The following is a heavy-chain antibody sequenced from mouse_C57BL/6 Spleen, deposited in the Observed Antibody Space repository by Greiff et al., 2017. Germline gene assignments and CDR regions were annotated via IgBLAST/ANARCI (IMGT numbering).Heavy chain of an antibody. V-gene: IGHV5-6*02. CDR2: ISSGGSYT. Sequence: EVKLVESGGDLVKPGGSLKLSCAASGFTFSSYGMSWVRQTPDKRLEWVATISSGGSYTYYPDSVKGRFTISRDNAKNTLYLQMSSLKSEDTAMYYCARGGGITILDVWGTGTTVTVSS. J-gene: IGHJ1*03. CDR1: GFTFSSYG. CDR3: ARGGGITILDV. D-gene: IGHD1-1*02.